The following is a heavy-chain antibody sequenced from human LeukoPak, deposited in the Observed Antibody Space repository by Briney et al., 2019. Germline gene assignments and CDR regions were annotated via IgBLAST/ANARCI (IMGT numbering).Heavy chain of an antibody. Sequence: EASVKVSCKASGYTFTGYYMHWVRQAPGQGLEWMGWINPNSGGTNYAQKFQGRVTMTRDTSISTAYMELSRLRSDDTAVYYCARQYSGYDLYYYYYMDVSGKGTTVTVSS. D-gene: IGHD5-12*01. CDR1: GYTFTGYY. CDR2: INPNSGGT. V-gene: IGHV1-2*02. J-gene: IGHJ6*03. CDR3: ARQYSGYDLYYYYYMDV.